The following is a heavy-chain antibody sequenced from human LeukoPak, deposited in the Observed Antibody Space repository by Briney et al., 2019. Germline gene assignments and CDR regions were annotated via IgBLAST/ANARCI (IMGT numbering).Heavy chain of an antibody. V-gene: IGHV3-30*18. J-gene: IGHJ4*02. Sequence: GGSLRLSCAASGSTFSSYGMHWVRQAPGKGLEWVAVISYDGSNKYYADSVKGRFTISRDNSKNTLYLQMNSLRAEDTAVYYCAKDHRFLELTPDYWGQGTLVTVSS. CDR3: AKDHRFLELTPDY. CDR2: ISYDGSNK. D-gene: IGHD3-3*01. CDR1: GSTFSSYG.